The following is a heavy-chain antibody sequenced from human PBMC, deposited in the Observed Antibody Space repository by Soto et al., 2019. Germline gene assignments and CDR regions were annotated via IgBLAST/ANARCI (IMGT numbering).Heavy chain of an antibody. Sequence: QVQLVESGGGVVQPGRSLRLSCAASGFTFSSYGMHWVRQAPGKGLEWVAVIWYDGSNKYYADSVKGRFTISRDNSKNTVYLQMNSLRAEDTAVYYCARGGYCSSTSCYYYYYYYMDVWGKRTTVTVSS. CDR3: ARGGYCSSTSCYYYYYYYMDV. J-gene: IGHJ6*03. D-gene: IGHD2-2*01. CDR2: IWYDGSNK. CDR1: GFTFSSYG. V-gene: IGHV3-33*01.